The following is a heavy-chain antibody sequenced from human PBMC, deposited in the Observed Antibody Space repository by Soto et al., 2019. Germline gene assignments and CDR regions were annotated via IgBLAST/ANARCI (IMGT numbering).Heavy chain of an antibody. Sequence: SVKVSCKASEGTFNSYAIAWVRQAPGQGLEWMGGIIPYYNTLNYAQKFQDRVTITADDSTNTVDMELSSLGSEDTAVYHCARGYCSSTSCQYDFDYWGQGTLVTVSS. J-gene: IGHJ4*02. CDR1: EGTFNSYA. D-gene: IGHD2-2*01. CDR3: ARGYCSSTSCQYDFDY. V-gene: IGHV1-69*13. CDR2: IIPYYNTL.